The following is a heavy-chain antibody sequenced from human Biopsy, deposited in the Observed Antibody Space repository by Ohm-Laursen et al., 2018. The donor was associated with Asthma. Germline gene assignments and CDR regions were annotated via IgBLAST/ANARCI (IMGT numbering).Heavy chain of an antibody. CDR1: SGSIRTGDFY. D-gene: IGHD1-20*01. CDR2: IDQSGYT. CDR3: ARAAITGIRGWFDP. Sequence: SQTLSLTCTVSSGSIRTGDFYWSWIRQPPGKGLEWIGEIDQSGYTNYNPSLKSRVTISADTSKNQFHLNLSSVTAADTAVYFCARAAITGIRGWFDPWGQGTQVTVSS. J-gene: IGHJ5*02. V-gene: IGHV4-30-4*01.